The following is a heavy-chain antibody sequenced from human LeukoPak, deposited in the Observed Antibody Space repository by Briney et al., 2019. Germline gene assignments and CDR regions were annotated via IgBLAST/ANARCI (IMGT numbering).Heavy chain of an antibody. V-gene: IGHV3-20*04. CDR1: GFTFGDHG. D-gene: IGHD6-19*01. CDR2: INWNGGST. J-gene: IGHJ4*02. CDR3: AGGDRNGWYFDY. Sequence: GGSLRLSCAASGFTFGDHGMSWVRQVPGKGLEWVSGINWNGGSTGYADSVKGRFTISRDNAKNSLYLQMNSLRAEDTALYYCAGGDRNGWYFDYWGQGTLVTVSS.